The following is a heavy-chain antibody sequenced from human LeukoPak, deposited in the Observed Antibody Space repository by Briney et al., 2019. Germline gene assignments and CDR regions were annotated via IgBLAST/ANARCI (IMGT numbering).Heavy chain of an antibody. J-gene: IGHJ3*02. CDR1: GGSISSSNW. Sequence: SETLSLTCAVSGGSISSSNWWSWVRQPPGKGLEWIGEINHSGSSKYNPSLKSRVTISIDTSKNQLSLKLSSVTAADTAVYYCARRHRAAALGAFDIWGQGTRVTVSS. CDR2: INHSGSS. V-gene: IGHV4-4*02. CDR3: ARRHRAAALGAFDI. D-gene: IGHD6-13*01.